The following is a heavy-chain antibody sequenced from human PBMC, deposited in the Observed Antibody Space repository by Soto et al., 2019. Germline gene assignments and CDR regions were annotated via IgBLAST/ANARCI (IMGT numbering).Heavy chain of an antibody. CDR3: ARGDYYGSGSYYNAYYFDY. Sequence: EVHLLESGGGLVQSGGSLRLSCATSGFTFSNYAMSWVRKAPGKGLEWVSGISVSGTIYYADSVKGRFTISRDISKTTLYLQMNSLRAEDTAMYYCARGDYYGSGSYYNAYYFDYWGQGTLVTVSS. V-gene: IGHV3-23*01. D-gene: IGHD3-10*01. CDR2: ISVSGTI. CDR1: GFTFSNYA. J-gene: IGHJ4*02.